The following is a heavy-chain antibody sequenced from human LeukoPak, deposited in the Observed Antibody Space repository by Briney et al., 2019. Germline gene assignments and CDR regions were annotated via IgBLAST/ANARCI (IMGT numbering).Heavy chain of an antibody. CDR2: KWSDGSNQ. Sequence: GSLRLSCAASGFTFSSFGMHWVRQAPGKGLEWVAVKWSDGSNQYYADSVRGRFTISRDNSKNTLFLQMNSLRAEDTAVYYCATRKGFDYWGQGTLVTVSS. D-gene: IGHD1-7*01. V-gene: IGHV3-30*02. CDR1: GFTFSSFG. J-gene: IGHJ4*02. CDR3: ATRKGFDY.